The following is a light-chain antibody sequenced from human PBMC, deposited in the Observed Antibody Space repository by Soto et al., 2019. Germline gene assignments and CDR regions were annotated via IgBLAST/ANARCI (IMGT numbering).Light chain of an antibody. CDR2: GAF. CDR3: QQRNIWPPVT. V-gene: IGKV3-11*01. J-gene: IGKJ5*01. CDR1: PSVTNY. Sequence: PGERATLSCRASPSVTNYLAWYQQKPGQAPRLLIYGAFNRNTGIPARFSGSGSGTDFTLTISSLEPEDFAVYYCQQRNIWPPVTFGQGTRLEIK.